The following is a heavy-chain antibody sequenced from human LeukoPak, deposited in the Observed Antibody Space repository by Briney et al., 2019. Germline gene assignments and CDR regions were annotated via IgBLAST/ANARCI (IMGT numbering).Heavy chain of an antibody. CDR3: AKGAGGYYDSSGYYL. D-gene: IGHD3-22*01. V-gene: IGHV3-9*01. CDR2: ISWNSGSI. Sequence: PGGSLRLSCAASGFTFDDYAMHWVRQAPGKGLEWVSGISWNSGSIGYADSAKGRFTISRDNAKNSLYLQMNSLRAEDTALYYCAKGAGGYYDSSGYYLWGQGTLVTVSS. CDR1: GFTFDDYA. J-gene: IGHJ4*02.